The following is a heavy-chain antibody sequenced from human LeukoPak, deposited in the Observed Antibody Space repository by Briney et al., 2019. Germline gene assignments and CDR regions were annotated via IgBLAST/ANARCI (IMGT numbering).Heavy chain of an antibody. CDR2: ISSSSSTI. J-gene: IGHJ4*02. CDR3: AKDIDTSGYYGSSGYSPSGYDY. V-gene: IGHV3-48*03. Sequence: PGGSLRLSCAASGFTFSSYEMNWVRQAPGKGLGWVSYISSSSSTIYYADSVKGRFPIPRENAKNTLYLQMNSLRAEDTALYYCAKDIDTSGYYGSSGYSPSGYDYWGQGTLVTVSS. D-gene: IGHD3-22*01. CDR1: GFTFSSYE.